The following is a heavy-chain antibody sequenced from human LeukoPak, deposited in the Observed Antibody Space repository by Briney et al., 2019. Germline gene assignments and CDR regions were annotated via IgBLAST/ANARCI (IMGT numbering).Heavy chain of an antibody. D-gene: IGHD6-13*01. CDR2: INTNTGNP. V-gene: IGHV7-4-1*02. CDR1: GYTFTSYY. Sequence: ASVKVSCKASGYTFTSYYMHWVRQAPGQGLEWMGWINTNTGNPTYAQGFTGRFVFSLDTSVSTAYLQISSLKAEDTAVYYCARESADDYYYYMDVWGKGTTVTVSS. J-gene: IGHJ6*03. CDR3: ARESADDYYYYMDV.